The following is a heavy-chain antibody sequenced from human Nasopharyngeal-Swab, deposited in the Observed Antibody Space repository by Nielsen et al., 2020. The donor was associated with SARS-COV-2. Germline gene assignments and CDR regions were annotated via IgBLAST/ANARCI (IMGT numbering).Heavy chain of an antibody. V-gene: IGHV3-9*01. Sequence: SLKISCAASGFTFDDYAMHWVRQAPGKGLEWVSGISWNSGSIGYADSVKGRFTISRDNAKNSLYLQMNSLRAEDTALYYCARERARFLEWLLYGTFDYWGQGTLVTVSS. CDR3: ARERARFLEWLLYGTFDY. D-gene: IGHD3-3*01. CDR2: ISWNSGSI. CDR1: GFTFDDYA. J-gene: IGHJ4*02.